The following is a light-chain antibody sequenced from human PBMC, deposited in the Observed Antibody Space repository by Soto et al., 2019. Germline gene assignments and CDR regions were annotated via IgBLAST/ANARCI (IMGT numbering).Light chain of an antibody. Sequence: QLVLTQSPSASASLGASVKLTCTLSSGHSSYAIAWHQQQPEKGPRYLMKLNSDGSHSKGDGIPDRFSDSSSGAERYLTISSLQSEDEADYYCQTWVTGMEVFGGGTKVTVL. CDR3: QTWVTGMEV. V-gene: IGLV4-69*01. CDR1: SGHSSYA. J-gene: IGLJ2*01. CDR2: LNSDGSH.